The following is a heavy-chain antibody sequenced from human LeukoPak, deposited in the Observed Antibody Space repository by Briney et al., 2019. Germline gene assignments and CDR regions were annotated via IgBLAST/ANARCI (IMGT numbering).Heavy chain of an antibody. CDR3: AISPRGDIVVVPAAFDY. Sequence: GGSLRLSCAASGFTFSSYAMHWVRQAPGKGLEWVAVISYDGSNKYYGDSVKGRFTISRDNSKNTLYLQMNSLRAEDTAVYYCAISPRGDIVVVPAAFDYWGQGTLVTVSS. V-gene: IGHV3-30-3*01. CDR1: GFTFSSYA. D-gene: IGHD2-2*01. CDR2: ISYDGSNK. J-gene: IGHJ4*02.